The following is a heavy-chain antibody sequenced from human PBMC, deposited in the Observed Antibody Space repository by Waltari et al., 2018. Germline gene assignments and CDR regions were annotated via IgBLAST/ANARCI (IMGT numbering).Heavy chain of an antibody. CDR1: GYSISSGYY. Sequence: QVQLQESGTGLVKPSETLSLTCAVSGYSISSGYYWGWIRQPPGKGLEWIGSIYHSGSTYYNPSLKSRVTISVDTSKNQFSLKLSSVTAADTAVYYCARQGNLYDFWSGYPPNWFDPWGQGTL. J-gene: IGHJ5*02. CDR2: IYHSGST. V-gene: IGHV4-38-2*01. D-gene: IGHD3-3*01. CDR3: ARQGNLYDFWSGYPPNWFDP.